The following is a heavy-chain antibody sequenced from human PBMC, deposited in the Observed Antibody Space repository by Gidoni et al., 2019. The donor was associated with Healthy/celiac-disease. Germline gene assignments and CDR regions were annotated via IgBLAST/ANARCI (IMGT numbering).Heavy chain of an antibody. CDR3: ARDLVVVPAADALYGMDV. Sequence: QVQLVQSGAEVKKPGASVKVSCKASVYTFTSYGISWVRQAPGQGLEWMGWISAYNGNTNYAQKLQGRVTMTTDTSTSTAYMELRSLRSDDTAVYYCARDLVVVPAADALYGMDVWGQGTTVTVSS. J-gene: IGHJ6*02. CDR2: ISAYNGNT. V-gene: IGHV1-18*01. D-gene: IGHD2-2*01. CDR1: VYTFTSYG.